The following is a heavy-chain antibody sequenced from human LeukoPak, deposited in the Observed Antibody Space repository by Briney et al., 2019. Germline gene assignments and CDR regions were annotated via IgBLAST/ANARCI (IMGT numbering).Heavy chain of an antibody. CDR2: INPKSGGT. CDR3: ARGVLAKEGSSRPYYYYMDV. J-gene: IGHJ6*03. V-gene: IGHV1-2*02. D-gene: IGHD5-12*01. CDR1: GYTFSGQY. Sequence: ASVKVSCKASGYTFSGQYMHWVRQAPVQGLEWMGWINPKSGGTNYEQKFQGRVTMTRDTSIRTAYMELSKLRFDDTAVYYCARGVLAKEGSSRPYYYYMDVWGKGTTVTISS.